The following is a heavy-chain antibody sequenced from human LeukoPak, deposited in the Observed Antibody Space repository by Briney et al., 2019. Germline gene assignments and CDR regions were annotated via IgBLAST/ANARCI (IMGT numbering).Heavy chain of an antibody. D-gene: IGHD6-19*01. Sequence: GGSLRLSCAASGFTFSSYEMNWVRQAPGKGLEWVSYISSSGSTIYYADSVKGRFTIARDNAKNSLYLQMNSLRAEDTAVYYCPREQWPSDYWGQGTLVTVSS. V-gene: IGHV3-48*03. CDR1: GFTFSSYE. J-gene: IGHJ4*02. CDR3: PREQWPSDY. CDR2: ISSSGSTI.